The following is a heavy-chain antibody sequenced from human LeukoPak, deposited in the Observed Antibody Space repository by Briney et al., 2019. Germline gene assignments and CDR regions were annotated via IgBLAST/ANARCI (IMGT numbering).Heavy chain of an antibody. Sequence: GGSLRLSCAASGFTFDDYTMHWVRQAPGKGLEWVSLISWDGGSTYYADSVKGRFTISRDNGKNSLYLQMNSLRTEDTALYYCAKGSGDYDSSGYVDYWGQGTLVTVSS. V-gene: IGHV3-43*01. D-gene: IGHD3-22*01. CDR1: GFTFDDYT. J-gene: IGHJ4*02. CDR3: AKGSGDYDSSGYVDY. CDR2: ISWDGGST.